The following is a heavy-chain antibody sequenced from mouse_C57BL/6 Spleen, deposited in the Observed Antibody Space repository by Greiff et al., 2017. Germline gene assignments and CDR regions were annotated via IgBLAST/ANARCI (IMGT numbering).Heavy chain of an antibody. CDR2: ISYDGSN. J-gene: IGHJ4*01. D-gene: IGHD1-1*01. CDR1: GYSITSGYY. CDR3: ARAPYYDGSSYGAMDY. V-gene: IGHV3-6*01. Sequence: EVKLMESGPGLVKPSQSLSLTCSVTGYSITSGYYWNWIRQFPGNKLEWMGYISYDGSNNYNPSLKNRISITRDTSKNQFFLKLNSVTTEDTATYYCARAPYYDGSSYGAMDYWGQGTSVTVSS.